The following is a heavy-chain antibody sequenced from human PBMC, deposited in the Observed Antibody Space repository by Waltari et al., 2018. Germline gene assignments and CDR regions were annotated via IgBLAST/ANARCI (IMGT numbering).Heavy chain of an antibody. CDR3: AKGFDRASFDS. Sequence: EVPLLASGVGLLQPEGSLRLSFAASVSFLSSYTMNWVRQAPGKGLELVSIFHGGGDTDYADSVRGRFIISRDNSKNMLYLQRNSLRPEDTAVYYCAKGFDRASFDSWGQGALVTVSS. V-gene: IGHV3-23*03. CDR1: VSFLSSYT. CDR2: FHGGGDT. D-gene: IGHD3-22*01. J-gene: IGHJ4*02.